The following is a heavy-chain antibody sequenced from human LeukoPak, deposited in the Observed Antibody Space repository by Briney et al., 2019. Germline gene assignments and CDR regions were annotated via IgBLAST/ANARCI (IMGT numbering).Heavy chain of an antibody. D-gene: IGHD2-15*01. V-gene: IGHV3-30*18. J-gene: IGHJ4*02. CDR1: GFTFSSYG. CDR2: ISYDGSNK. Sequence: GGSLRLSCAASGFTFSSYGMHWVRQAPGKGLEWVAVISYDGSNKYYADSVKSRFTISRDNSKNTLYLQMNSLRAEDTAVYYCAKERRRGYGFDYWGQGTLVTVSS. CDR3: AKERRRGYGFDY.